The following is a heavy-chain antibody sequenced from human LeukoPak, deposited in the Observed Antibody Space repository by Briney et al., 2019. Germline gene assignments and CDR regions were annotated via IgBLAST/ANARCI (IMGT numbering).Heavy chain of an antibody. J-gene: IGHJ4*02. CDR2: IYYSGST. D-gene: IGHD6-19*01. CDR1: GGSISSYY. CDR3: ARRILAVAPFDY. Sequence: SETLSLTCTVSGGSISSYYWSWIRQPPGKGLEWIGYIYYSGSTNYNPSLKSRVTILVNTSKNQFSLKLSSVTAADTAVYYCARRILAVAPFDYWGQGTLVTVSS. V-gene: IGHV4-59*08.